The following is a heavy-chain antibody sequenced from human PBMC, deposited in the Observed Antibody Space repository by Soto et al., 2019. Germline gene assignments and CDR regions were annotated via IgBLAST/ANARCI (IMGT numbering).Heavy chain of an antibody. CDR1: GGPFSGFY. CDR3: AREGPRQYYDLLTGYYGHYYYIYV. V-gene: IGHV4-34*01. CDR2: INYGGTT. J-gene: IGHJ6*03. Sequence: LSLTCAVYGGPFSGFYWSFIRQPPGKGLEWIGEINYGGTTNYNLSLKSRVTISVDTSKNQFSLRVTSVTAAATAVYFCAREGPRQYYDLLTGYYGHYYYIYVWAKGTPVTVSS. D-gene: IGHD3-9*01.